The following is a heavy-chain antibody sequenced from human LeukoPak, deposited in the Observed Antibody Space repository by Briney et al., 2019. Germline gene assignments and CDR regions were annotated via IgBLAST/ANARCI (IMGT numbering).Heavy chain of an antibody. J-gene: IGHJ6*02. V-gene: IGHV3-7*03. CDR1: GFTFSSYW. Sequence: PGGSLRLSCAASGFTFSSYWMSWVRQAPGKGLEWVANIKQDGSEKYYVDSVKGRFTISRDNAKNSLYLQMNSLRAEDTAVYYCAKVLVATIYYYYYGMDVWGQGTTVTVSS. CDR2: IKQDGSEK. CDR3: AKVLVATIYYYYYGMDV. D-gene: IGHD5-12*01.